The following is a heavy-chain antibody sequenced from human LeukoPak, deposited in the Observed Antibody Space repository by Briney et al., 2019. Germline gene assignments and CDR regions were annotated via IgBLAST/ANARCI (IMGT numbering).Heavy chain of an antibody. CDR3: ARADSSGYSLDENFDY. CDR2: IIPIFAIV. CDR1: GGTLSSYA. D-gene: IGHD3-22*01. Sequence: SVKVSCKASGGTLSSYALNWVRQAPGQGLEWIGRIIPIFAIVNYAQNFQGRVTITADKSTNTAYMGLSSLRFEDTAFYYCARADSSGYSLDENFDYWGQGTLVTVSS. J-gene: IGHJ4*02. V-gene: IGHV1-69*04.